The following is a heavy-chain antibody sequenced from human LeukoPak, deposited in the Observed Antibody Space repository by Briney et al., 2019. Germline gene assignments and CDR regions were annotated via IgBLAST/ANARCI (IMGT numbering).Heavy chain of an antibody. J-gene: IGHJ4*02. CDR2: IWYDGSNK. CDR3: ARDSGDYGDYGTSYYFDY. Sequence: GGSLRLSCAASGFTFSSYGMHWVRQAPGKGLEWVAVIWYDGSNKYYADSAKGRFTISRDNSKNTLYLQMNSLRAEDTAVYYCARDSGDYGDYGTSYYFDYWGQGTLVTVSS. V-gene: IGHV3-33*01. CDR1: GFTFSSYG. D-gene: IGHD4-17*01.